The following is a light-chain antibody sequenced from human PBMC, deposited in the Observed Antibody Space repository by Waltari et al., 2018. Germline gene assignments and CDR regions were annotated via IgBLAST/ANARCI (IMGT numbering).Light chain of an antibody. CDR3: QQYNDYSWT. CDR2: RAS. J-gene: IGKJ1*01. CDR1: QNILRY. V-gene: IGKV1-5*03. Sequence: DIKMTQSPSTLSASVGNSVILTCRASQNILRYLAWYQQKPGKAPTLLIYRASNLETGVPSRFSGSGSGTEFTLTISSLQPDDFATYYCQQYNDYSWTFGQGTKVEI.